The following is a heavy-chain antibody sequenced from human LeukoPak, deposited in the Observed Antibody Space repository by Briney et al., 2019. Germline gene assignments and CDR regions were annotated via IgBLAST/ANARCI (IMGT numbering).Heavy chain of an antibody. CDR2: IWYDGSNK. Sequence: GGSLRLSCAASGFTFSSYGMHWVRQAPGKGLEWVAVIWYDGSNKYYADSVKGRFTISRDNSKNTLYLQMNSLRAEDTAVYYCARAQLQAGYSPGYFQHWGQGTLVTVSS. CDR1: GFTFSSYG. J-gene: IGHJ1*01. CDR3: ARAQLQAGYSPGYFQH. V-gene: IGHV3-33*01. D-gene: IGHD3-9*01.